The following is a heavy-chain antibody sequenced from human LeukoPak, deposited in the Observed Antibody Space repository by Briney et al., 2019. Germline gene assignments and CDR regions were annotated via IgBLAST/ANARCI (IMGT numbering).Heavy chain of an antibody. CDR3: ARDSPGYLAYDS. CDR2: IKEDGSAT. D-gene: IGHD1-1*01. V-gene: IGHV3-7*04. Sequence: GGSLRLSCAASGFTFSTYWMTWVRQAPGKGPEWVANIKEDGSATYYVDSVKGRFTISRDDAKKSLYLQMNSLRAEDTAVYYCARDSPGYLAYDSRGQGTLVTVSS. J-gene: IGHJ4*02. CDR1: GFTFSTYW.